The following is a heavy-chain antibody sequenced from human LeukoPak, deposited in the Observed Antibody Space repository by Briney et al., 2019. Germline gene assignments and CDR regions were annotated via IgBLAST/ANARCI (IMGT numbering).Heavy chain of an antibody. CDR3: ARVLFGCCSGGSCPYWYFDL. CDR1: GGSISSYY. D-gene: IGHD2-15*01. V-gene: IGHV4-59*01. J-gene: IGHJ2*01. CDR2: IYYSGST. Sequence: PSETLSLTCTVSGGSISSYYWSWIRQPPGKGLEWIGYIYYSGSTNYNPSLKSRVTISVDTSKNQFSLKLSSVTAADTAVYYCARVLFGCCSGGSCPYWYFDLWGRGTLVTVSS.